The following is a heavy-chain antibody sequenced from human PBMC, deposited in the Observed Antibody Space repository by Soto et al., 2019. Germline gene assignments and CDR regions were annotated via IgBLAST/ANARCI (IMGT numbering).Heavy chain of an antibody. V-gene: IGHV3-11*06. D-gene: IGHD1-1*01. J-gene: IGHJ4*02. CDR1: GFTFSDYY. Sequence: GGSLRLSCEGSGFTFSDYYISWIRQAPGKGLEWISYSSNSGTFSRYADSVKGRLSISRDNTKNLLYLQMNSLRAEDTAVYYCARSGDNYNRLDYWGQGTPVTVSS. CDR2: SSNSGTFS. CDR3: ARSGDNYNRLDY.